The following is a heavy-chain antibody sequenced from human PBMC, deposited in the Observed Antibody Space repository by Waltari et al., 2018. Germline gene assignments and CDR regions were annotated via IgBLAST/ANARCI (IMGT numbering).Heavy chain of an antibody. CDR2: IYTSGST. CDR3: AVRSYDYVWGSRFDY. Sequence: QVQLQESGPGLVKPSETLSLTCTVSGGSISSYYWIWIRQPAGKGLEWIGRIYTSGSTNYNPSLKSRVTMSVDTSKNQFSLKLSSVTAADTAVYYCAVRSYDYVWGSRFDYWGQGTLVTVSS. J-gene: IGHJ4*02. V-gene: IGHV4-4*07. D-gene: IGHD3-16*01. CDR1: GGSISSYY.